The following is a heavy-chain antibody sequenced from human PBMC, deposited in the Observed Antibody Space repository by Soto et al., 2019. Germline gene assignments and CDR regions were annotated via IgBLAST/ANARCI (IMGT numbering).Heavy chain of an antibody. V-gene: IGHV4-39*02. CDR2: TYPTGGP. Sequence: PSQTLSLTSILSRDSISSGSFYQRSLPQSPGKGLEGIGTTYPTGGPYFNPSLKSRVTISVDTSNNRVVLSLNSVTAADTATYYCARTYDTGGYYFGPWGQGILVTVS. CDR3: ARTYDTGGYYFGP. CDR1: RDSISSGSFY. D-gene: IGHD3-22*01. J-gene: IGHJ5*02.